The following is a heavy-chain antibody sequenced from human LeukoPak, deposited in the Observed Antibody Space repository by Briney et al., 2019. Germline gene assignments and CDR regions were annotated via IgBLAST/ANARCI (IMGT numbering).Heavy chain of an antibody. CDR3: ARLLGYCSGGSCSSEY. V-gene: IGHV3-53*01. Sequence: GGSLRLSCAASGFTFSSNYMSWVRQAPGKGLEWVSVIYSGGSTYYSDSVTGRFTISRDNSKNTLYLQMNSLRAEDTAVYYCARLLGYCSGGSCSSEYWGQGTLVTVSS. D-gene: IGHD2-15*01. J-gene: IGHJ4*02. CDR1: GFTFSSNY. CDR2: IYSGGST.